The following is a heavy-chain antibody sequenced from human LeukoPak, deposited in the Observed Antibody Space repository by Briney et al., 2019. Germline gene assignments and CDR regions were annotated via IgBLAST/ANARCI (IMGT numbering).Heavy chain of an antibody. D-gene: IGHD7-27*01. CDR3: THEMNWGFSFDY. Sequence: GGSLRLSCAASGVTFSNAWMSWVRQAPGKGLEWVGRVKSKTDGGTSDYAAPVKGRFTISRDDSKNTLHLQMNSLKSEDTAVYYCTHEMNWGFSFDYWGQGSLVTVSS. CDR2: VKSKTDGGTS. CDR1: GVTFSNAW. V-gene: IGHV3-15*01. J-gene: IGHJ4*02.